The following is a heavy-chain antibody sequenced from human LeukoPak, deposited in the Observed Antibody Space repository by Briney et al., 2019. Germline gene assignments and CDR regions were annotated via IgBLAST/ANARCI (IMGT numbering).Heavy chain of an antibody. CDR1: GYSISSGYY. V-gene: IGHV4-38-2*02. CDR2: IYHSGST. Sequence: SETLSLTCTVSGYSISSGYYRGWIRQPPGKGLEWIGSIYHSGSTYYNPSLKSRVTISVDPSKNQFSLKPSSVTAADTAVYYCARDLGPTASFSDYWGQGTLVTVSS. D-gene: IGHD2-2*01. CDR3: ARDLGPTASFSDY. J-gene: IGHJ4*02.